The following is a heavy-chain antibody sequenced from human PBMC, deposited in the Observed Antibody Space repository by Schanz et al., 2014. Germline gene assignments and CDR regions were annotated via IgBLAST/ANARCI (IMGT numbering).Heavy chain of an antibody. J-gene: IGHJ4*02. CDR2: SYSGGST. CDR3: AKDLISGWSGFDY. D-gene: IGHD6-19*01. CDR1: GFTFSASA. V-gene: IGHV3-NL1*01. Sequence: QVQLVESGGGVVQPGRSLRLSCAASGFTFSASAMHWVRQAPGKGLEWVSISYSGGSTYYADSVKGRFTISRDNSKNTLYLLMNSLRAEDTAVYYCAKDLISGWSGFDYWGQGTLXTVSS.